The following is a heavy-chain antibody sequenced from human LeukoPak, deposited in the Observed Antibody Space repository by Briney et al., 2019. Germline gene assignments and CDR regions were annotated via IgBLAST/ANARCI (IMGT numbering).Heavy chain of an antibody. CDR2: IYYGGST. D-gene: IGHD2-15*01. CDR1: GDSINSNY. J-gene: IGHJ4*02. V-gene: IGHV4-59*01. CDR3: ARLLAGCPGGRCRAHFDY. Sequence: PSETLSLTCSVSGDSINSNYWSWMRQPPGKGLEWIGYIYYGGSTNYNPSLKSRVGMSVATSKTQFSLNLSSVTAADTAVYHCARLLAGCPGGRCRAHFDYWGQGTLVTVSS.